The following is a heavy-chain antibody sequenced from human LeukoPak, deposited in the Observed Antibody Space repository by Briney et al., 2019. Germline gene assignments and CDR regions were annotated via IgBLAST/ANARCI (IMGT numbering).Heavy chain of an antibody. D-gene: IGHD2-8*02. Sequence: GGSLRLSCAASGFIFRNYDIYWVRQVTGKGLEWVSISGFTGDTNYAASVKGRFTVPRENAKNSLFLQMDSLRVGDTAIYYCARVNCTGGNCFFDYWGQGTLVTVSS. CDR1: GFIFRNYD. V-gene: IGHV3-13*01. J-gene: IGHJ4*02. CDR2: SGFTGDT. CDR3: ARVNCTGGNCFFDY.